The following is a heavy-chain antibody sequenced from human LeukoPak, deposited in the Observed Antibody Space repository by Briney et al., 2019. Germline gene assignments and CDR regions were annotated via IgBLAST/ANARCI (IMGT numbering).Heavy chain of an antibody. Sequence: PGGSLRLSCAASGFTFSSYSMNWVRQAPGEGLEWVSSISSSSSYIYYADSVKGRFTISRDNAKNSLYLQMNSLRAEDTAVYYCARGGYSSSWYYGYWGQGTLVTVSS. CDR1: GFTFSSYS. CDR3: ARGGYSSSWYYGY. CDR2: ISSSSSYI. V-gene: IGHV3-21*01. D-gene: IGHD6-13*01. J-gene: IGHJ4*02.